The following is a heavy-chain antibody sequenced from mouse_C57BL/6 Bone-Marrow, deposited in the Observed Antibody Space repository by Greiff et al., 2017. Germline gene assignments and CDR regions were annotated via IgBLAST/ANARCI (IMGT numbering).Heavy chain of an antibody. CDR1: GYTFTSYW. CDR3: ARDYDYDGAWFAY. CDR2: IDPSDSYT. J-gene: IGHJ3*01. D-gene: IGHD2-4*01. V-gene: IGHV1-59*01. Sequence: QVQLQQPGAELVRPGTSVKLSCKASGYTFTSYWMHWVKQRPGQGLEWIGVIDPSDSYTNYNQKFKGKATLTVDTSSSTAYMQLSSLTSEDSAVYYCARDYDYDGAWFAYWGQGTLVTVSA.